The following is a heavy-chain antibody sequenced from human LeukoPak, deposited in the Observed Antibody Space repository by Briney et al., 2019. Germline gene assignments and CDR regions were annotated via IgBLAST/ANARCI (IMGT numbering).Heavy chain of an antibody. D-gene: IGHD2-2*01. CDR1: GFAFSSYW. Sequence: GGSLRLSCAASGFAFSSYWMHWVRQAPGKGLVWVSHINNDGSTTDYADSVKGRFTISRDNAKNTLYLQMNSLRAEDTAVYYCARAYCSSTSRHRGYYFDYWGQGTLVTVSS. CDR3: ARAYCSSTSRHRGYYFDY. V-gene: IGHV3-74*01. J-gene: IGHJ4*02. CDR2: INNDGSTT.